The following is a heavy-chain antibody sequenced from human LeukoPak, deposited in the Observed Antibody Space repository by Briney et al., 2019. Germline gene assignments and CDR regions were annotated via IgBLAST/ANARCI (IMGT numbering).Heavy chain of an antibody. Sequence: PSETLSLTCAVYGGSFSGYYCGWIRQPPGKGLEWIGEINHSGSTNNNPTLKSRVTMSVDTSKNQFSLNLTSVTAADTAVYYCARGYAKVAAVRGSIISGAMYFASWGQGTLVTVSS. J-gene: IGHJ4*02. CDR1: GGSFSGYY. V-gene: IGHV4-34*01. D-gene: IGHD3-10*01. CDR2: INHSGST. CDR3: ARGYAKVAAVRGSIISGAMYFAS.